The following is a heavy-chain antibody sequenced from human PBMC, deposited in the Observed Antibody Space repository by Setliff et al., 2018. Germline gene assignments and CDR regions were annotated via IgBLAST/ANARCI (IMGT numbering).Heavy chain of an antibody. V-gene: IGHV3-48*04. CDR2: ISSSSSTI. J-gene: IGHJ4*02. D-gene: IGHD3-10*01. CDR3: AAPAVEKFYYASGSNTNFDY. CDR1: GFTFSSYS. Sequence: GGSLRLSCAASGFTFSSYSMNWVRQAPGKGLEWVSYISSSSSTIYYADSVKGRFTISRDNAKNSLYLQMNSLRAEDTAVYYCAAPAVEKFYYASGSNTNFDYWGQGTLVTVSS.